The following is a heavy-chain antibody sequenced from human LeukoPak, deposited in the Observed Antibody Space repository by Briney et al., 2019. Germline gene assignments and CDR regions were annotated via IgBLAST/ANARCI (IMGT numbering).Heavy chain of an antibody. CDR2: ISGSGGST. D-gene: IGHD3-9*01. V-gene: IGHV3-23*01. CDR1: GFRFGSYW. Sequence: GGSLRLSCAASGFRFGSYWMTWVRQAPGKGLEWVSAISGSGGSTYYADSVKGRFTISRDNSKNTLYLQMNSLRAEDTAVYYCAKVSSYDILTGYSPLIDYWGQGTLVTVSS. J-gene: IGHJ4*02. CDR3: AKVSSYDILTGYSPLIDY.